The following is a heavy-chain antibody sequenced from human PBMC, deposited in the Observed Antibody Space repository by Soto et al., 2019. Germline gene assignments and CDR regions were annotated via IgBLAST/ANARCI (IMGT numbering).Heavy chain of an antibody. CDR1: GYAFTTYG. J-gene: IGHJ4*02. Sequence: QVHLVQSGAEVKKPGASVKVSCQASGYAFTTYGITWVRQAPGQGLEWMGWISAHNGNTPYAQKLQGRVTVTRDTSTSTAYMELRSLRSDDTAVYYCARGRYGDYWGQGALVTVSS. CDR2: ISAHNGNT. V-gene: IGHV1-18*01. CDR3: ARGRYGDY. D-gene: IGHD1-1*01.